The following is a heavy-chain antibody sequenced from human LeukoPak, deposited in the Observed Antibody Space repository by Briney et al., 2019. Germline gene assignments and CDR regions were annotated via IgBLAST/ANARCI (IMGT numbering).Heavy chain of an antibody. Sequence: PSETLSLTCTVSGGSISSSSYYWGWIRQPPGKGLQWVSYISRDSGTILYTDSVKGRFTISRDNARNTLYLQMNSLRAEDTAVYYCARDFSWSFDIWGQGTMVTVSS. CDR3: ARDFSWSFDI. V-gene: IGHV3-48*01. CDR1: GGSISSSS. CDR2: ISRDSGTI. J-gene: IGHJ3*02. D-gene: IGHD2-8*01.